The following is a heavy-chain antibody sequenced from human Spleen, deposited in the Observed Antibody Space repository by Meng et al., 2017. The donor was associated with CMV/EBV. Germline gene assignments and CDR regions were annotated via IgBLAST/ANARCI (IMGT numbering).Heavy chain of an antibody. Sequence: SETLSLTCAISGDSVSSNSAACNWIRQSPSRGLEWLGRTYYRSRWYNDYAVSLKSRRTINPDTSKNQFSLQLNSVTPEDTAVYYCARDRGGSGWLGPGHWGQGTLVTVSS. V-gene: IGHV6-1*01. CDR3: ARDRGGSGWLGPGH. D-gene: IGHD6-19*01. J-gene: IGHJ1*01. CDR2: TYYRSRWYN. CDR1: GDSVSSNSAA.